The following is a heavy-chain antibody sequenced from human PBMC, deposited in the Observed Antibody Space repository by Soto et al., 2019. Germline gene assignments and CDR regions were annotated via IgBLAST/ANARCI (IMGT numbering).Heavy chain of an antibody. CDR1: GYTFTVYY. CDR3: ARDLAKGGGSAGFDY. CDR2: INPKSGGT. D-gene: IGHD1-26*01. Sequence: EASVKVSCKASGYTFTVYYMHWVRQAPGQGLEWMGWINPKSGGTMYPQKFQGGVTMTWDTSISTAYMALTRLRSDDTAVYYCARDLAKGGGSAGFDYWGQGTRVTVSS. J-gene: IGHJ4*02. V-gene: IGHV1-2*02.